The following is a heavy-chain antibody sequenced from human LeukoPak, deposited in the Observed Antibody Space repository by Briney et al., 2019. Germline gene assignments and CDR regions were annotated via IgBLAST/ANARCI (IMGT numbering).Heavy chain of an antibody. CDR2: INPSGGST. J-gene: IGHJ4*02. Sequence: ASVKVSCKASGYTFTSYYMHWVRQAPGQGLEWMGIINPSGGSTSYAQKFQGRVTMTRDTSTSTVYMELNSLRSEDTAVYYCARAVVVTGEADYWGRGTLVTVSS. CDR1: GYTFTSYY. CDR3: ARAVVVTGEADY. D-gene: IGHD2-21*02. V-gene: IGHV1-46*01.